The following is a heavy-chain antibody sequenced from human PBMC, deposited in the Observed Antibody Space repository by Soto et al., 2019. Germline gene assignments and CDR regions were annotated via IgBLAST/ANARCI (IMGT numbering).Heavy chain of an antibody. V-gene: IGHV3-30*18. D-gene: IGHD5-18*01. Sequence: QVQLVESGGGVVQPGRSLRLSCAASGVTFSSYGMHWVHQASGKGLEWVAVISYDGTNKYYADSVKGRFTISRDDSKNTLYLQMNSLRPEDTAVYYCAKEKATRGYSFLVDYWGQGTLVTVSS. CDR3: AKEKATRGYSFLVDY. J-gene: IGHJ4*02. CDR2: ISYDGTNK. CDR1: GVTFSSYG.